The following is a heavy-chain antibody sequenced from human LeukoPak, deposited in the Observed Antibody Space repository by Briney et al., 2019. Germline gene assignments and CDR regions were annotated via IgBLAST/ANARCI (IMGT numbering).Heavy chain of an antibody. CDR1: GYTFTGYY. Sequence: ASVKVSCKASGYTFTGYYMHWVRQAPGQGLEWMGWINPNSGGTNYAQKFQGRVTMTRDTSISTAYMELSRLRSDDTAVYYCARGIRNCSGGSCYSDYWGQGTLVTVSS. CDR2: INPNSGGT. D-gene: IGHD2-15*01. CDR3: ARGIRNCSGGSCYSDY. V-gene: IGHV1-2*02. J-gene: IGHJ4*02.